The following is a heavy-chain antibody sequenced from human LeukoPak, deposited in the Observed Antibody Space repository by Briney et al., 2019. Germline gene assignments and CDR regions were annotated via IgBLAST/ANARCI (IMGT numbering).Heavy chain of an antibody. CDR1: GFTFSSYA. J-gene: IGHJ4*02. CDR3: AKCLCSTGYWYFDY. CDR2: INGSGDSK. V-gene: IGHV3-23*01. Sequence: PGGSLRLSCAASGFTFSSYAMSWVRQAPEKGLEWVSGINGSGDSKYYADSVMGRITISRDNYKNTLYLHMNRLGDEDTDVYYYAKCLCSTGYWYFDYWGQGTLVTVSS. D-gene: IGHD3-22*01.